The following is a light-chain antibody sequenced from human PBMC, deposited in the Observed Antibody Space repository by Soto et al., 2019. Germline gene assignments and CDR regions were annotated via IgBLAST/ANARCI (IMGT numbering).Light chain of an antibody. CDR1: QGIRTY. V-gene: IGKV1-9*01. CDR2: SAS. Sequence: IHLTQSPSSLSAYVGDRVPITCRASQGIRTYLAWYQQKPGKAPKLLIYSASTLQSGVPSRFSGSGSGTDFTLTISSLQPEDFATYYCLQVDAYPWTFGQGTKVDIK. CDR3: LQVDAYPWT. J-gene: IGKJ1*01.